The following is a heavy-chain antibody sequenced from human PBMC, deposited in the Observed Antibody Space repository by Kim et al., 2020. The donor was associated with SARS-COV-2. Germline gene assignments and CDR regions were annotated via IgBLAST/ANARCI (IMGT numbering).Heavy chain of an antibody. CDR1: GFALSDYA. CDR3: ARVPPGELVTAIPY. D-gene: IGHD2-21*02. V-gene: IGHV3-30*04. CDR2: ISFDGSNK. J-gene: IGHJ4*02. Sequence: GGSLRLSCVGSGFALSDYAMHWVRQTPGKGLEWMALISFDGSNKYYADSMTGRFTISRDNSRNTLYLQVKSLTIEDTAVYYCARVPPGELVTAIPYWGQGTLVTVSS.